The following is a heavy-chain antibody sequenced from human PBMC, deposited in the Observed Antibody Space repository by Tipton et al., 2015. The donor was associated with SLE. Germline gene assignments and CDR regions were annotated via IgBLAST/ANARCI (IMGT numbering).Heavy chain of an antibody. CDR3: ARGSVVADDF. CDR1: GGSFSGYY. D-gene: IGHD2-15*01. V-gene: IGHV4-34*01. CDR2: IDHTGGT. Sequence: RLVKPSDTLSLTCSVYGGSFSGYYWSWVRQSPGKGLDWIGEIDHTGGTNYKPSLKSRVTISLDSPKNQISLKLRSVTAADTAVYYGARGSVVADDFWGQGTLVTVSS. J-gene: IGHJ4*02.